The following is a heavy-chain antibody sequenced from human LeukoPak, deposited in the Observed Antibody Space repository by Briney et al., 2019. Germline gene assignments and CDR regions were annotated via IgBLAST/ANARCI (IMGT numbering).Heavy chain of an antibody. CDR2: ISGSGGVT. Sequence: GGSLRLSCAASGFTVSSNYMSWVRQAPGKGLEWVSVISGSGGVTYYADSVKGRFTISRDNSKNTVYLLMNTLRAEDTAIYYCAKTHSSGYYYDEFDIWGQGTMVTVSS. V-gene: IGHV3-23*01. CDR1: GFTVSSNY. CDR3: AKTHSSGYYYDEFDI. D-gene: IGHD3-22*01. J-gene: IGHJ3*02.